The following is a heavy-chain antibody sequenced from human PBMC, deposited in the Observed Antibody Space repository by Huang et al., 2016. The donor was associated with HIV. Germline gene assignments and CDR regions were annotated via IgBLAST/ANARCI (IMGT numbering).Heavy chain of an antibody. D-gene: IGHD2-15*01. V-gene: IGHV3-30*18. CDR1: GFTFNNFG. CDR3: AKESRWFSDLDT. CDR2: ISYDGRNG. J-gene: IGHJ5*02. Sequence: QVQLVESGGGVVQPGGSLRLSCAASGFTFNNFGMHWVRQAPGKGLEWVAVISYDGRNGRDSESVKGRFTISRDNPMNTLYLQMNSLRSNDTAVYYCAKESRWFSDLDTWGQGTLVTVSS.